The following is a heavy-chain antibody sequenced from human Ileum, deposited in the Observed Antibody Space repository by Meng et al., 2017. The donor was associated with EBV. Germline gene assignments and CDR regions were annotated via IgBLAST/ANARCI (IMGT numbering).Heavy chain of an antibody. D-gene: IGHD3-3*01. Sequence: QWQLQESCPGLVKPAGTLSLTCAVSGGSISSSNWWSWVRQPPGKGLEWIGEIYHSGSTFYNPSLKSRVTISLDTSKNQFSLKVSSVTAADTAVYYCARRYYGVPFDNWGQGTLVTVSS. CDR3: ARRYYGVPFDN. CDR1: GGSISSSNW. V-gene: IGHV4-4*02. J-gene: IGHJ4*02. CDR2: IYHSGST.